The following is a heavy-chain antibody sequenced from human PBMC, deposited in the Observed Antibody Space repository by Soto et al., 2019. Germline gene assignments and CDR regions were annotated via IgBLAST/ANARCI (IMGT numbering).Heavy chain of an antibody. J-gene: IGHJ4*02. CDR2: IYYSGST. CDR3: VGGATFGGVIAEFDY. CDR1: GGSISSSSYY. D-gene: IGHD3-16*02. V-gene: IGHV4-39*01. Sequence: PSETLSLTCTVSGGSISSSSYYWGWIRQPPGKGLEWIGSIYYSGSTYYNPSLKSRVTISVDTSKNQFSLKLSSVTAADTAVYYCVGGATFGGVIAEFDYWGQGTLVTVSS.